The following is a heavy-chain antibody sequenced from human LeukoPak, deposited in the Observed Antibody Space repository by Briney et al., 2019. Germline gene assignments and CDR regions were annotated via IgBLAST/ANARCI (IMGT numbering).Heavy chain of an antibody. J-gene: IGHJ4*02. CDR3: ASFPEEGSGESPNPFDY. Sequence: GESLKISCKGSGYSFTSYWIGWVRQMPGKGLEWMGIIYPGDSDTRYSPSFQGQVTISADKSISTAYLQWSSLKASDTAMYYCASFPEEGSGESPNPFDYWGQGTLVTVSS. V-gene: IGHV5-51*01. CDR2: IYPGDSDT. D-gene: IGHD3-10*01. CDR1: GYSFTSYW.